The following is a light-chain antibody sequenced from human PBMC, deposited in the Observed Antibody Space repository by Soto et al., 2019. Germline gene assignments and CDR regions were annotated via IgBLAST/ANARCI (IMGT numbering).Light chain of an antibody. J-gene: IGKJ2*01. CDR1: EDVSRW. Sequence: DIPMTQSPSYVYASVGDTVTFTCRASEDVSRWLGWYQQKPGRAPSLLIFGATSLQDGVPSRFSATESGTHFTLTINGVQPDDFATYFCQQANVFPRSFGQGTKLDFK. CDR3: QQANVFPRS. V-gene: IGKV1D-12*01. CDR2: GAT.